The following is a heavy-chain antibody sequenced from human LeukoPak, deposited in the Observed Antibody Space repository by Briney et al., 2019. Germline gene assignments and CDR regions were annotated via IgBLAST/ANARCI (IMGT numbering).Heavy chain of an antibody. Sequence: GASVKVSCKASGYTFTGYYMHWVRQAPGQGLEWMGWINGNSGGTKYEQKFQGRVTMTRDTSISTAYMELSRLSSDDTAVYYCARDFGSGSNFDYWGQGILVTVSS. CDR3: ARDFGSGSNFDY. D-gene: IGHD3-10*01. CDR1: GYTFTGYY. V-gene: IGHV1-2*02. CDR2: INGNSGGT. J-gene: IGHJ4*02.